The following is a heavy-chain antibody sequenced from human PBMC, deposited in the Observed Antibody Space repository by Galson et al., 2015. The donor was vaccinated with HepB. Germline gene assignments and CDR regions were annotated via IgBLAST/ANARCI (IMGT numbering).Heavy chain of an antibody. Sequence: SLRLSCAASGFTFSSYSMNWVRQAPGKGLEWVSYISSSSSTIYYADSVKGRFTISRDNAKNSLYLQMNSLRDEDTAVYYCARDYYDSSGYRPDAFDIWGQGTMVTVSS. D-gene: IGHD3-22*01. V-gene: IGHV3-48*02. CDR3: ARDYYDSSGYRPDAFDI. CDR1: GFTFSSYS. J-gene: IGHJ3*02. CDR2: ISSSSSTI.